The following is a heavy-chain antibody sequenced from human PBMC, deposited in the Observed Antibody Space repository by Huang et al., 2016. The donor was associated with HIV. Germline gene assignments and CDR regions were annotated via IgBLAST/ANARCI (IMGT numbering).Heavy chain of an antibody. Sequence: EVQLSESGGGLVQPGGSLGLSCAASGFTFRTFVMSWVRPPPGKGLGWVSTVTGSGGAKYYADSVKGRFTISRDNSRSTLYLEMTSLRVDDTAVYYCGPYDYRGQGTLVSVSS. V-gene: IGHV3-23*01. CDR2: VTGSGGAK. CDR1: GFTFRTFV. CDR3: GPYDY. J-gene: IGHJ4*02.